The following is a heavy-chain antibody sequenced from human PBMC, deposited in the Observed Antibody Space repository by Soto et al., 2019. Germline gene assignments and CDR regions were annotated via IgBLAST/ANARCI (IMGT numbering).Heavy chain of an antibody. CDR2: VYYPETT. CDR1: GGCRSRGNPY. D-gene: IGHD3-3*01. V-gene: IGHV4-61*01. Sequence: SETMSLTRTVCGGCRSRGNPYCTRIRLAPGKGLEWIGNVYYPETTNYNPSLKSRVTISVATSKNQFSLKITSVTAADTAVYYCARSRDYWSGYFDDWGQGTLVTVSS. CDR3: ARSRDYWSGYFDD. J-gene: IGHJ4*02.